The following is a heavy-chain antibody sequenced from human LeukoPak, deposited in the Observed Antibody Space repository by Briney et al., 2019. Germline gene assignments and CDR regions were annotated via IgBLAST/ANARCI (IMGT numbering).Heavy chain of an antibody. CDR2: INAGNGNT. Sequence: ASVKVSCKASGYTFTSYAMHWVRQAPGQRLEWMGWINAGNGNTKYSQKFQGRVTITRDTSASTAYMELSSLRSEDTAVYYCARHDSSGYYYFHFDYWGQGTLVTVSS. CDR3: ARHDSSGYYYFHFDY. V-gene: IGHV1-3*01. CDR1: GYTFTSYA. J-gene: IGHJ4*02. D-gene: IGHD3-22*01.